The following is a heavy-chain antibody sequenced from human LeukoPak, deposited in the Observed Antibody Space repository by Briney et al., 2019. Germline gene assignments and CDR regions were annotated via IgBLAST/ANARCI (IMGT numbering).Heavy chain of an antibody. D-gene: IGHD3-10*01. J-gene: IGHJ4*02. CDR1: GFTFSNYW. Sequence: GGSLRLSCAASGFTFSNYWMHWVRQAPGKGLVWVSRINSDGSSTSYAVSVKGRFTISRDNAKNSLYLQMNSLRAEDTALYYCAKGLRITMVRGGFDYWGQGTLVTVSS. CDR3: AKGLRITMVRGGFDY. CDR2: INSDGSST. V-gene: IGHV3-74*01.